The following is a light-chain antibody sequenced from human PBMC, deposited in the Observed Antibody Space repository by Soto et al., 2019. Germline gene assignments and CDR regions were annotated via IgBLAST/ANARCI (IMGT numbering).Light chain of an antibody. CDR1: SSNVGVYNY. V-gene: IGLV2-14*01. Sequence: QSVLTQPASVSGSPGQSITISCTGTSSNVGVYNYVSWYQQHPGKAPKLMIYEVSNRPSGVSNRFSGSKSGNTASLTISGLQAEGVADYYCNSYTTSSTYVVGTGTKVTVL. CDR3: NSYTTSSTYV. J-gene: IGLJ1*01. CDR2: EVS.